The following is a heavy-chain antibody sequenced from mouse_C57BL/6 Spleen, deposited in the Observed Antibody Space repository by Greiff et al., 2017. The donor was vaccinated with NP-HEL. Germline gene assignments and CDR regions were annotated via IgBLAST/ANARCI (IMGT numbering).Heavy chain of an antibody. Sequence: VQLKQSGAELVKPGASVKLSCKASGYTFTEYTIHWVKQRSGQGLEWIGWFYPGSGSIKYNEKFKDKATLTADKSSSTAYMELSRLTSEDSAVYVCARDEEEESNGDWYFDVWGTGTTVTVSS. V-gene: IGHV1-62-2*01. CDR2: FYPGSGSI. CDR3: ARDEEEESNGDWYFDV. CDR1: GYTFTEYT. J-gene: IGHJ1*03.